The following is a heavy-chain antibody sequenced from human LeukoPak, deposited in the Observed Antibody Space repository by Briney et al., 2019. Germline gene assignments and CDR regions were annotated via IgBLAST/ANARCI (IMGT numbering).Heavy chain of an antibody. D-gene: IGHD3-16*01. CDR1: GFTFSNYG. V-gene: IGHV3-33*01. CDR2: IWYDGSNE. J-gene: IGHJ3*02. Sequence: PGGSLRLSCAASGFTFSNYGMHWVRQAPGKGLEWVALIWYDGSNEDHADSVKGRFTISRDNSKNTLYLQMNSLRAEDTALYYCERRGTPGSSDAFDMWDQGTMVTVSS. CDR3: ERRGTPGSSDAFDM.